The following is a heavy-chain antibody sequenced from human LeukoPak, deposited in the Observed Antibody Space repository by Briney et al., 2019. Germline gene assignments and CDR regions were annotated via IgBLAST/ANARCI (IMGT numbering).Heavy chain of an antibody. CDR3: AKAILSSRYFDY. J-gene: IGHJ4*02. CDR1: GFTFSSYA. Sequence: GGSLRLSCAASGFTFSSYAMSWFRQIPGRGVEGVSFISGSGGSTYYAHSVKGRFTISRDNSKDTLYLQMNSLRAEDTAVYYCAKAILSSRYFDYWGQGTLVTVSS. D-gene: IGHD2/OR15-2a*01. V-gene: IGHV3-23*01. CDR2: ISGSGGST.